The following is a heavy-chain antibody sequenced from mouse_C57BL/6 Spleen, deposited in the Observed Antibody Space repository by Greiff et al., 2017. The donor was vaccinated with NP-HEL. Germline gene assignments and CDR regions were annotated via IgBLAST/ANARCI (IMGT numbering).Heavy chain of an antibody. CDR1: GYTFTDYE. CDR3: TGSRERFDY. Sequence: QVQLQQSGAELVRPGASVTLSCKASGYTFTDYEMHWVKQTPVHGLEWIGAIDPETGGTAYNQKFKGKAILTADKSSSTAYMELRSLTSEDSAVYYCTGSRERFDYWGQGTTLTVSS. V-gene: IGHV1-15*01. CDR2: IDPETGGT. J-gene: IGHJ2*01.